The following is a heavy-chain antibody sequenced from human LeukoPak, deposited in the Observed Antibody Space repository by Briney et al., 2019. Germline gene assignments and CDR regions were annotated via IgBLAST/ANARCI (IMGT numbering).Heavy chain of an antibody. CDR1: GFTFSSYA. Sequence: PGRSLRLSCAASGFTFSSYAMHWVRQAPGKGLEWVAVISYDGSNKYYADSVKGRFTISRDNSKNTLYLQMNSLRAEDTAVYYCARDSNYYDSSGYYWGQGTLVTVSS. CDR2: ISYDGSNK. J-gene: IGHJ4*02. D-gene: IGHD3-22*01. V-gene: IGHV3-30-3*01. CDR3: ARDSNYYDSSGYY.